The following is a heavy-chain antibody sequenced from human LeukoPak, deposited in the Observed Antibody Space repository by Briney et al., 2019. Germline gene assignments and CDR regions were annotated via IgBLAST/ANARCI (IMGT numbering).Heavy chain of an antibody. J-gene: IGHJ6*02. D-gene: IGHD1-26*01. CDR1: GGSISSYY. Sequence: SETLSLTCTVSGGSISSYYWSWIRQLPGKGLEWIGYIYYSGSTNYNPSLKSRVTISVDTSKNQFSLKLSSVTAADTAVYYCARHSGSYLNYYGMDVWGQGTTVTVSS. V-gene: IGHV4-59*08. CDR3: ARHSGSYLNYYGMDV. CDR2: IYYSGST.